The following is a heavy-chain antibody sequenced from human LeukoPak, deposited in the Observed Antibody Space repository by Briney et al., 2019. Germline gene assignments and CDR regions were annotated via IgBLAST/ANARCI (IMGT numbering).Heavy chain of an antibody. Sequence: QSGGSLRLSCVASGFTFSSYWMHWVRQAPGKGLVWVSRINSDGSSTTYADSVKGRFTISRDNAKNTLYLQMNSLRAEDTAVYHCARGWIGSRGEVIVVAESRVRVAGDYYYGMDVWGQGTTVTVSS. CDR3: ARGWIGSRGEVIVVAESRVRVAGDYYYGMDV. V-gene: IGHV3-74*01. CDR2: INSDGSST. D-gene: IGHD2-15*01. J-gene: IGHJ6*02. CDR1: GFTFSSYW.